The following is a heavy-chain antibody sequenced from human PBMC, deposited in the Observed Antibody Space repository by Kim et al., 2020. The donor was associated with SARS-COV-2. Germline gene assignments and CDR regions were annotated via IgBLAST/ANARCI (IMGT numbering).Heavy chain of an antibody. D-gene: IGHD3-16*01. Sequence: SETLSLTCAVYGGSFGGSFSGYFWSWVRQSPGKGLEWFGDINHSGRTNYNPSLKSRVTISVDTSKNQFSLKLTSVTAADTAVYYCARCVWFRTEAMDVW. CDR2: INHSGRT. J-gene: IGHJ6*01. CDR3: ARCVWFRTEAMDV. V-gene: IGHV4-34*01. CDR1: GGSFGGSFSGYF.